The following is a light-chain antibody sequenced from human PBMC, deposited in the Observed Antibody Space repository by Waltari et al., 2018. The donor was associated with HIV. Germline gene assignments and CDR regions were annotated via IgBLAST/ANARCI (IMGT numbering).Light chain of an antibody. CDR3: QSYDMSQSGSLV. V-gene: IGLV1-40*01. J-gene: IGLJ2*01. CDR2: DNN. CDR1: RSKLGAGLD. Sequence: QSVLTQPPSVSGAPGQRDTIPRTGTRSKLGAGLDFHWSQQIPGNAPKLLIYDNNIRPSGVPDRFSGSKSGTSASLAITGLQSEDEADYYCQSYDMSQSGSLVFGGGTKLTVL.